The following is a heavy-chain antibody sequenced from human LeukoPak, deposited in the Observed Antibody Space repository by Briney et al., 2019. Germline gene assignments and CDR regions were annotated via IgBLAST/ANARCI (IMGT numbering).Heavy chain of an antibody. CDR3: AREAVIAVAGTPDY. Sequence: ASVKVSCKASGYTFTGYYMHWVRQAPGQGLEWMGWINPNSGGTNYAQKFQGRVTMTRNTSISTAYMELSSLRSEDTAVYYCAREAVIAVAGTPDYWGQGTLVTVSS. J-gene: IGHJ4*02. V-gene: IGHV1-2*02. D-gene: IGHD6-19*01. CDR1: GYTFTGYY. CDR2: INPNSGGT.